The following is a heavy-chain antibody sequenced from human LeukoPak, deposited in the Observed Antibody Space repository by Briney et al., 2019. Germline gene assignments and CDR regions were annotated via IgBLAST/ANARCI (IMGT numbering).Heavy chain of an antibody. CDR3: ARLVGYGSGSYYSSRIRNYFDY. V-gene: IGHV1-18*01. CDR1: VYTFTSYG. J-gene: IGHJ4*02. CDR2: ISAYNGNT. D-gene: IGHD3-10*01. Sequence: ASVKVSCKASVYTFTSYGISWVRQAPGQGLEWMGWISAYNGNTNYAQKLQGRVTMTTDTSTSTAYRELRSLRSDDTAVYYCARLVGYGSGSYYSSRIRNYFDYWGQGTLVTVSS.